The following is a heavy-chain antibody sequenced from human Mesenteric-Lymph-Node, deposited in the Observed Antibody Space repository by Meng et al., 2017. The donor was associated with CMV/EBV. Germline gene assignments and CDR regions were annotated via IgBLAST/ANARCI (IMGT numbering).Heavy chain of an antibody. CDR1: GFTFSSYA. CDR3: ARGPLTAYDY. CDR2: ISSSGGTI. Sequence: GGSLRLSCAASGFTFSSYAMSWVRQAPGKGLEWVSYISSSGGTIYYADSVKGRFTTSRDNAKNSMYLQMNSLRAEDTAVYYCARGPLTAYDYWGQGTLVTVSS. V-gene: IGHV3-48*03. J-gene: IGHJ4*02. D-gene: IGHD5-18*01.